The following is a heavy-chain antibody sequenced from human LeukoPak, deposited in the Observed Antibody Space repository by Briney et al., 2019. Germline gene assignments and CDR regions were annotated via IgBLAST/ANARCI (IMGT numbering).Heavy chain of an antibody. Sequence: ECLKISCKGSGYTFTTYWIGWVRQMPGKGLVWMGIIYPGDSDPRYSPSFQGQVTISADKSISTAYLQWSSLKASDSAMYYCVRHGLGSSWFGFDYWGQGTLVTVSS. J-gene: IGHJ4*02. D-gene: IGHD6-13*01. V-gene: IGHV5-51*01. CDR2: IYPGDSDP. CDR1: GYTFTTYW. CDR3: VRHGLGSSWFGFDY.